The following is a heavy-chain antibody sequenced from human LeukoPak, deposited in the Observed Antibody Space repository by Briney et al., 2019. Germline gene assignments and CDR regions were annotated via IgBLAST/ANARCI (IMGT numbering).Heavy chain of an antibody. CDR2: IKQDGGEK. V-gene: IGHV3-7*01. J-gene: IGHJ3*02. D-gene: IGHD3-10*01. CDR3: GRNRGGSGSNGFDVFDI. Sequence: GGSLRLSCAASGFTFSNYWMNWVRQAPGKGLEWVANIKQDGGEKSYVDSVKGRFTISRDNAKNSLHLQMNSLRAEDAAVYYCGRNRGGSGSNGFDVFDIWGKGQWSPSLQ. CDR1: GFTFSNYW.